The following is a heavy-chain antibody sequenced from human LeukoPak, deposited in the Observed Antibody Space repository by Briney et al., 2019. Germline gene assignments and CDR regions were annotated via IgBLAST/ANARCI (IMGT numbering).Heavy chain of an antibody. CDR3: AKDIGFADDTEFYYYYMDV. Sequence: KAGGSLRLXCAASGFTSSSYWMHWVRQAPGKGLVWVSRIKSDGSSTNYADSVKGRFTISRDNAKNTLYLQMNSLRAEDTAVYYCAKDIGFADDTEFYYYYMDVWGKGTTVTVSS. CDR2: IKSDGSST. V-gene: IGHV3-74*01. D-gene: IGHD5-18*01. CDR1: GFTSSSYW. J-gene: IGHJ6*03.